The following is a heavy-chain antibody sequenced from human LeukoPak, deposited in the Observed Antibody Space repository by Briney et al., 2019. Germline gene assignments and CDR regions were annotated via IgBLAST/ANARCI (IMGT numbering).Heavy chain of an antibody. D-gene: IGHD3-22*01. CDR3: ARFTRYDNNAHYLDF. J-gene: IGHJ4*02. V-gene: IGHV4-59*08. CDR2: IYYSGAT. CDR1: GGSINNYY. Sequence: SETLSLTCTVSGGSINNYYWSWIRQPPGKGLEYIGYIYYSGATNYGPSLKSRVTISVDTSNNQFSLKLSSVSAADTAVYCCARFTRYDNNAHYLDFWGQGTLVTVSS.